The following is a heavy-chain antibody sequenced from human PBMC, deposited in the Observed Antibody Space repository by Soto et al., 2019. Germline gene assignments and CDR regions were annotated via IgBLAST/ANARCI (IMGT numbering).Heavy chain of an antibody. D-gene: IGHD6-13*01. CDR2: INHSGST. J-gene: IGHJ4*02. Sequence: ETLSLTCAVYGGSFSGYYWSWIRQPPGKGLEWIGEINHSGSTNYNPSLKSRVTISVDTSKNQFSLKLSSVTAADTAVYYCARGGVRWKYSSSWYFDYWGQGTLVTVSS. CDR1: GGSFSGYY. CDR3: ARGGVRWKYSSSWYFDY. V-gene: IGHV4-34*01.